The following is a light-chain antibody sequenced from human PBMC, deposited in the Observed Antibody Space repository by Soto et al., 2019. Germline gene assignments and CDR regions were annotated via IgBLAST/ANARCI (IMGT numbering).Light chain of an antibody. Sequence: QSVLTQPPSASGTPGQRGTISCSGSSSNIGSNTVNWYQQLPGTAPKLLIYSNNQRPSGVPDRFPGSKSGTSASLAIGGLQSEDEADYYCAAWDDSLNAHYVFGTGTKVT. CDR1: SSNIGSNT. CDR2: SNN. CDR3: AAWDDSLNAHYV. J-gene: IGLJ1*01. V-gene: IGLV1-44*01.